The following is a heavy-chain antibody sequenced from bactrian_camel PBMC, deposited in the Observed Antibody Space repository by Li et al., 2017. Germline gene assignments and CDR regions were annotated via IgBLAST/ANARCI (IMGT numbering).Heavy chain of an antibody. CDR2: IHSNNGKT. D-gene: IGHD1*01. Sequence: HVQLVESGGGSVQAGGSLTLSCALSGYDWDSYYMGWFRQAPGKEREGVANIHSNNGKTNYADSVKGRFTISRDNAKNTIYLQMNSLKPEDTAMYYCAAYNAEWCWRPDLVGGDFAYWGQGTQVTVS. V-gene: IGHV3S61*01. J-gene: IGHJ4*01. CDR1: GYDWDSYY. CDR3: AAYNAEWCWRPDLVGGDFAY.